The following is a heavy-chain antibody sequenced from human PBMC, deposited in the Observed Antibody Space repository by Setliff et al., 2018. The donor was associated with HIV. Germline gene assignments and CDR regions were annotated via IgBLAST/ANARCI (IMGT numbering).Heavy chain of an antibody. CDR1: GCSFSDYY. V-gene: IGHV3-30*01. J-gene: IGHJ6*02. Sequence: GGSLRLSWAASGCSFSDYYMSWVRQAPGKGLEWVAVMSYDGNNKYYADSVKGRFTISRDNSKNTLFLQMNSLRPEDTAVYYCARDGRVGWVFTYGMDVWGQGTLVTVSS. CDR3: ARDGRVGWVFTYGMDV. D-gene: IGHD6-13*01. CDR2: MSYDGNNK.